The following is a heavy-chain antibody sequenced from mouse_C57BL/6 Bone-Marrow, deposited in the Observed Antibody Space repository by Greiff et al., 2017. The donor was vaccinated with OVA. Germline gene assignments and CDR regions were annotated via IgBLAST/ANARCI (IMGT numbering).Heavy chain of an antibody. Sequence: EVMLVESGGGLVKPGASLKLSCAASGFTFTSYTMSWARQTPEQSLEWIATISGGGGNTYYPDSVKGRFTLTTDNAKNTLYLQMSSLRSEDTALYYCARQEGPFDYWGQGTTLTVSS. V-gene: IGHV5-9*01. J-gene: IGHJ2*01. CDR3: ARQEGPFDY. CDR2: ISGGGGNT. CDR1: GFTFTSYT. D-gene: IGHD3-3*01.